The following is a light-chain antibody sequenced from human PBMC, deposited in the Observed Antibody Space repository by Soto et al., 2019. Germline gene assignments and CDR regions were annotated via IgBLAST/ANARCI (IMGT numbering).Light chain of an antibody. Sequence: EIVMTQSPATLSVSPGERATLSCRASQSVSSNLAWYQHKPGQAPRLLIYGASTRATGIPARFSGSGSGTEFTLTISSLQSEDSAVYYCQQYNNCLTFGGGTKVEIK. J-gene: IGKJ4*01. CDR2: GAS. CDR1: QSVSSN. CDR3: QQYNNCLT. V-gene: IGKV3D-15*01.